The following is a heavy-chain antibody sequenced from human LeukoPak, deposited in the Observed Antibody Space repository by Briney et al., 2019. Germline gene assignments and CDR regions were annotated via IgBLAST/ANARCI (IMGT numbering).Heavy chain of an antibody. J-gene: IGHJ3*02. Sequence: SETLSLTCTVSGGSISSYYWSWIRQPPGKGLEWIGYIYYSGSTNYNPSLKSRVTISVDTSKNQFSLKLSSVTAADTAVYYCARLTGAYDILTGYYPDAFDIWGQGTMVTVSS. D-gene: IGHD3-9*01. CDR1: GGSISSYY. CDR2: IYYSGST. V-gene: IGHV4-59*08. CDR3: ARLTGAYDILTGYYPDAFDI.